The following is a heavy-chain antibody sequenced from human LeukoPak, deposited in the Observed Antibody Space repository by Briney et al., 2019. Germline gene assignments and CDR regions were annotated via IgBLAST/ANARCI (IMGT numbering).Heavy chain of an antibody. V-gene: IGHV3-23*01. D-gene: IGHD3-10*01. CDR1: GFTFTTYA. CDR3: AKDPGAFSGLGYDY. Sequence: GGSLRLSCAAAGFTFTTYAMSWVRQAPGKGLEWVSTISGSGAGTHYADSVKGRFSISRDNSKSTPYLQMNSLIAEDTAINYCAKDPGAFSGLGYDYGGQGTVVTVSS. J-gene: IGHJ4*02. CDR2: ISGSGAGT.